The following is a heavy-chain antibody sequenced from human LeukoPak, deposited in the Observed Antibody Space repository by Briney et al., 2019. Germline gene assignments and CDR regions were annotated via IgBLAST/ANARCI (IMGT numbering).Heavy chain of an antibody. CDR2: INPSSGGT. J-gene: IGHJ6*03. Sequence: ASVKVSCKASGYTFTGYYMHWVRQAPGQGLEWMGWINPSSGGTNYAQKFQGRVTMTRDTSISTAYMELSRLGSDDTAVYYCARDESDTAMVTYYYYMDVWGKGTTVTVSS. D-gene: IGHD5-18*01. V-gene: IGHV1-2*02. CDR1: GYTFTGYY. CDR3: ARDESDTAMVTYYYYMDV.